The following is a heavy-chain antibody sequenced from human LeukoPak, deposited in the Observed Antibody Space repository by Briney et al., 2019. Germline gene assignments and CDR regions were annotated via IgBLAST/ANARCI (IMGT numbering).Heavy chain of an antibody. D-gene: IGHD6-6*01. CDR2: IYTSGIT. CDR1: GGSVGRGTYY. CDR3: ARAGYSSSPLDY. J-gene: IGHJ4*02. Sequence: SETLSLTCTVSGGSVGRGTYYWYWIRQPAGKGLEWIGRIYTSGITNYHPSLESRVTISIDTSRNQFSLRLTSVTAADTAVYFCARAGYSSSPLDYWGQGTLVTVSS. V-gene: IGHV4-61*02.